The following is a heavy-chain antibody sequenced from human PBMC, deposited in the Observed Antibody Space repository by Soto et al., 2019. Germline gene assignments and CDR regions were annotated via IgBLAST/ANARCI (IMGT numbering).Heavy chain of an antibody. CDR3: ARDRGRGYCTGGLCYLGIDN. J-gene: IGHJ4*02. Sequence: PGGSLRLSCAASGFTFSHFAMHWVRQAPGKGLEWISVISFNATNGFFADSVKGRFSISRDNSANRLYLQMTNLRPEDTAIYYCARDRGRGYCTGGLCYLGIDNWGQGNPVTVSS. D-gene: IGHD2-8*02. CDR2: ISFNATNG. CDR1: GFTFSHFA. V-gene: IGHV3-30-3*01.